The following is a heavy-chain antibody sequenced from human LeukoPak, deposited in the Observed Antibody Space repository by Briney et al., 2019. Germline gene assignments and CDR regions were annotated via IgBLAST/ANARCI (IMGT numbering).Heavy chain of an antibody. CDR1: GGSFSGYY. Sequence: PSETLSLTCAVYGGSFSGYYWSWIRQPPGKGLEWIGEINHSGSTNYNPSLKSRATISVDTSKNQFSLKLSSVTAADTAVYYFARGWMEIRAFDIWGQGTMVTASS. CDR2: INHSGST. D-gene: IGHD2-2*03. V-gene: IGHV4-34*01. J-gene: IGHJ3*02. CDR3: ARGWMEIRAFDI.